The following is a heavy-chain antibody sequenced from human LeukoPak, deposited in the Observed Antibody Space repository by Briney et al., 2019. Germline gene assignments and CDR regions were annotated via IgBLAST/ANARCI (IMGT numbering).Heavy chain of an antibody. V-gene: IGHV1-18*01. Sequence: GASVKVSCKASGYTFTSYGISWVRQAPGQGLEWMGWISAYNGNTNYAQKLQGRVTMTTDTSTSTAYMELRRLSSDDTAVYYCASTYYDFWSGNWFDPWGQGILVTVSS. CDR2: ISAYNGNT. D-gene: IGHD3-3*01. J-gene: IGHJ5*02. CDR3: ASTYYDFWSGNWFDP. CDR1: GYTFTSYG.